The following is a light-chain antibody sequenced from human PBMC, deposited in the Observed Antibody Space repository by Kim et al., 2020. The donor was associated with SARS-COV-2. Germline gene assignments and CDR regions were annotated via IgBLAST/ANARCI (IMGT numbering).Light chain of an antibody. Sequence: QSVTISCTGTSTDFGHYNYISWYQQLPGKAPKLMIYAVNRRPSGVPDRFSGSKSGNTASLTVSGLQAEDEANYYCSSYAGANNLVFGGGTQLTVL. CDR2: AVN. V-gene: IGLV2-8*01. CDR3: SSYAGANNLV. CDR1: STDFGHYNY. J-gene: IGLJ2*01.